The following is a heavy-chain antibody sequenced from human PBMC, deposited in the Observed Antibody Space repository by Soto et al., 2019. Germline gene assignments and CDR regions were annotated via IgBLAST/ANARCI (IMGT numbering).Heavy chain of an antibody. J-gene: IGHJ5*02. CDR3: ARRYSSSWSGFDP. D-gene: IGHD6-13*01. CDR1: GVAFSSYW. Sequence: GGSLRLSCAASGVAFSSYWMSWVRQAPGKGLEWVANIKQDGGEKYYVDSVKGRFTISRDNAKNSLYLQMNSLRVEDTALYYCARRYSSSWSGFDPWGQGTLVTVSS. CDR2: IKQDGGEK. V-gene: IGHV3-7*01.